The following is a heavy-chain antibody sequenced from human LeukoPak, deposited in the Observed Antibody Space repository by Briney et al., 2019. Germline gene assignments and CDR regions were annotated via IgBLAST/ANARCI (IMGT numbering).Heavy chain of an antibody. CDR2: ISRNGPT. CDR1: GFTFGTHD. CDR3: AKGASSGWYFDY. D-gene: IGHD6-19*01. Sequence: PGGSLRLSCAASGFTFGTHDMQWVRQAPGKGLEWVSGISRNGPTYYSDSVRGRFTISRDNSKNTLYLQMNSLRAEDTAVYYCAKGASSGWYFDYWGQGTLVTVSS. J-gene: IGHJ4*02. V-gene: IGHV3-23*01.